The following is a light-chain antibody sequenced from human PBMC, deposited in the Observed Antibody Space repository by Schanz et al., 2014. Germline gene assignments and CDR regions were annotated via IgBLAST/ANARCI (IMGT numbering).Light chain of an antibody. CDR2: DVS. J-gene: IGLJ3*02. Sequence: QSALTQPASVSGSPGQSITISCTATGSADGAFTYVSWYQQHPGKAPKLMIYDVSNRPSGVSNRISGSKSGNTASLAITGLQAEDEAVYYCQSYDNDLSGLWVFGGGTKLTVL. CDR3: QSYDNDLSGLWV. V-gene: IGLV2-14*01. CDR1: GSADGAFTY.